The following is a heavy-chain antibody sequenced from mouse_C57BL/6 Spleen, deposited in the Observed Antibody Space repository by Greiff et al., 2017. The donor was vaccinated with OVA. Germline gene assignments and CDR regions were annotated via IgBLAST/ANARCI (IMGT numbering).Heavy chain of an antibody. Sequence: VQLKESGAELVKPGASVKLSCTASGFNIKDYYMHWVKQRTEQGLEWIGRIDPEDGETKYAPKFQGKATITADTSSNTAYLQLSSLTSEDTAVYYCASSYGSPYYAMDYWGQGTSVTVSS. CDR1: GFNIKDYY. CDR3: ASSYGSPYYAMDY. J-gene: IGHJ4*01. CDR2: IDPEDGET. D-gene: IGHD1-1*01. V-gene: IGHV14-2*01.